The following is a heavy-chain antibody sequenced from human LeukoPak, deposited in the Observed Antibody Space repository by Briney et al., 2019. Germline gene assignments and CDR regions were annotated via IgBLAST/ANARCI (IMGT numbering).Heavy chain of an antibody. V-gene: IGHV3-53*01. CDR3: ASAQTDYYDSSGYYYVGLGPFDY. D-gene: IGHD3-22*01. Sequence: GGSLRLSCAASGFTVSSNYMSWVRQAPGKGLEWVSVIYSGGSTYYADSVKGRFTISRDNSKNTLYLQMNSLRAEDTAVYYCASAQTDYYDSSGYYYVGLGPFDYWGQGTLVTVSS. CDR2: IYSGGST. J-gene: IGHJ4*02. CDR1: GFTVSSNY.